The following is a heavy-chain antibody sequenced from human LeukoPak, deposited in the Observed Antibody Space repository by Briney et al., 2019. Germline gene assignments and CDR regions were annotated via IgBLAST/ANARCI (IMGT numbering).Heavy chain of an antibody. CDR1: GGTLSSYA. CDR2: IIPIFGTA. J-gene: IGHJ4*02. V-gene: IGHV1-69*06. Sequence: GASVKVSCKASGGTLSSYAISWVRQAPGQGLEWMGRIIPIFGTANYAQKFQGRVTITADKSTSTAYMELSSLRSEDTAVYYCARDQPTIRFPYFDYWGQGTLVAVSS. CDR3: ARDQPTIRFPYFDY. D-gene: IGHD5-24*01.